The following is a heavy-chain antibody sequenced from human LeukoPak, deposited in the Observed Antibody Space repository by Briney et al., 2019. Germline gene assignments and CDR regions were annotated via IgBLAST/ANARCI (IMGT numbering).Heavy chain of an antibody. J-gene: IGHJ6*03. D-gene: IGHD3-10*01. Sequence: WETLSLTCAVYGGSFSGYYWSWIRQPPGKGLEWIGEINRSGSTNYNPSLKSRVTISVDTSKNQFSLKLSSVTAADTAVYYCARGKWYGSGLYYYYMGVWGKGTTVTVSS. CDR3: ARGKWYGSGLYYYYMGV. V-gene: IGHV4-34*01. CDR2: INRSGST. CDR1: GGSFSGYY.